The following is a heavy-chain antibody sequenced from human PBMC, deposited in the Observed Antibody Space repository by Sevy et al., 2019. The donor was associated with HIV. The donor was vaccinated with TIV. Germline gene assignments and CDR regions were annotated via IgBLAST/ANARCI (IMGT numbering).Heavy chain of an antibody. CDR3: ARDPAAWDI. CDR2: ISSNGDNA. CDR1: GFTFRTYA. V-gene: IGHV3-30-3*01. D-gene: IGHD6-25*01. J-gene: IGHJ3*02. Sequence: GGSLRLSCAASGFTFRTYALHWVRQAPGRGLEWLALISSNGDNAFYANSVRGRLTVSRDNSMNTLSLQMSSLTAEDTAVYYCARDPAAWDIWGHGTLVTVSS.